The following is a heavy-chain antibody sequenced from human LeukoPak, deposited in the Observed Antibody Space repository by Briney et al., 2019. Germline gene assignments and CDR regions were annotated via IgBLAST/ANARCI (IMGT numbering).Heavy chain of an antibody. Sequence: GGSLRLSCTASGFTFSNYGMHWVRQAPGKGLEWVALVSFDESNKYYADSVKGRFTISRDNFKNTLCLQMDSLRTEDTAVYYCAKIHTPVVAATAAFDYWGQGTPVTVSS. CDR3: AKIHTPVVAATAAFDY. V-gene: IGHV3-30*18. CDR2: VSFDESNK. D-gene: IGHD2-15*01. CDR1: GFTFSNYG. J-gene: IGHJ4*02.